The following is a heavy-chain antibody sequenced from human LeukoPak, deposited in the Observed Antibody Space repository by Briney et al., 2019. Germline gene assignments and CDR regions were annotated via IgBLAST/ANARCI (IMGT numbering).Heavy chain of an antibody. V-gene: IGHV1-2*02. D-gene: IGHD4-11*01. CDR2: INPNSGGT. J-gene: IGHJ5*02. CDR3: ARPMTTYGPNWFDP. CDR1: GYTFTGYY. Sequence: ASVTVSCKASGYTFTGYYMHWVRQAPGQGLEWMGWINPNSGGTNYAQKFQGRVTMIRDTSISTAYMELSRLRSDGTAVYYCARPMTTYGPNWFDPWGQGTLVTVSS.